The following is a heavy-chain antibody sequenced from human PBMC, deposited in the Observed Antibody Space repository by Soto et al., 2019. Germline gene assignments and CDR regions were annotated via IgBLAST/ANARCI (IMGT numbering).Heavy chain of an antibody. V-gene: IGHV3-7*05. Sequence: EVQLVESGGGLVQPGGSLRLSCAASGFTLSNYWMTWVRQAPGKGLEWVANIKQDGSESYYVDSVKGRFTISRDNAKNSRYLQMNSLRAEDTAVYYCARKIKAIIATTGTSNYYYYGMDVWGQGSTVTVSS. CDR2: IKQDGSES. D-gene: IGHD6-13*01. CDR1: GFTLSNYW. CDR3: ARKIKAIIATTGTSNYYYYGMDV. J-gene: IGHJ6*02.